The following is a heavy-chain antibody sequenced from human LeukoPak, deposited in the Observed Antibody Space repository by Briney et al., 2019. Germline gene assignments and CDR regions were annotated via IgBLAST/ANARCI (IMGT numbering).Heavy chain of an antibody. CDR2: IIPIFGTA. J-gene: IGHJ3*02. Sequence: SVKVSCKASGGTFSSYTISWVRQAPGQGLEWMGGIIPIFGTANYAQKFQGRVTITADESTSTAYMELSSLRSEDTAVYYCARGRRITIFGVVHVAFDIWGQGTMVTVSS. CDR1: GGTFSSYT. D-gene: IGHD3-3*01. CDR3: ARGRRITIFGVVHVAFDI. V-gene: IGHV1-69*01.